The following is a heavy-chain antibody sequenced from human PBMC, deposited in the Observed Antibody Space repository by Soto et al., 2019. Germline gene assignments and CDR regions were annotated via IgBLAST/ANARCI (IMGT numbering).Heavy chain of an antibody. D-gene: IGHD5-18*01. CDR3: ARGGGDRAMGVDY. Sequence: QLQLQESGSGLVKPSQTLSLTCAVSGCSISSVGYSWSWIRQPPGKGLEWIGYIYHSGSTYYNPSLKTRVTTAVYRDKEQVSLKLRSVTAAETDVYYCARGGGDRAMGVDYWCQGTLVPVSS. CDR2: IYHSGST. CDR1: GCSISSVGYS. J-gene: IGHJ4*02. V-gene: IGHV4-30-2*01.